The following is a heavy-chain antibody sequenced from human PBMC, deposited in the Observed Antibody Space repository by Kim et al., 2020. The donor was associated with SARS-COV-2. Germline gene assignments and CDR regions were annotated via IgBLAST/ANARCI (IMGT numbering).Heavy chain of an antibody. CDR2: INAGNGNT. V-gene: IGHV1-3*01. CDR1: GYTFTSYA. D-gene: IGHD3-10*01. J-gene: IGHJ5*02. CDR3: ARDRGYYYGSGSYSAWFDP. Sequence: ASVKVSCKASGYTFTSYAMHWVRQAPGQRLEWMGWINAGNGNTKYSQKFQGRVTITRDTSASTAYMELSSLRSEDTAVYYCARDRGYYYGSGSYSAWFDPWGQGTLVTVSS.